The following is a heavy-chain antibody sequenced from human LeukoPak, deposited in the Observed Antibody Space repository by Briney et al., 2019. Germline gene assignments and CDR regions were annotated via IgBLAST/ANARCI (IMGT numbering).Heavy chain of an antibody. CDR2: IYSTGKN. D-gene: IGHD6-19*01. V-gene: IGHV4-4*08. CDR3: VRRDTGWNYFDY. Sequence: PSETLSLTCAVSGGSINSHYWGWIRQPPGKGLQWIGDIYSTGKNNYNPPLKSRVTISLDTSKSHLSLNLTSVLAAGTAIYYCVRRDTGWNYFDYWGQGILVTVSS. CDR1: GGSINSHY. J-gene: IGHJ4*02.